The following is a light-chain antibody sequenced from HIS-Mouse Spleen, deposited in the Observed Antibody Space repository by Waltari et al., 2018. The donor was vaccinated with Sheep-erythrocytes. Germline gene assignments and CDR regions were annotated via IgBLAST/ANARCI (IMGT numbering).Light chain of an antibody. V-gene: IGLV1-47*01. Sequence: QSVLTPPPSASGTPGQTVTISCSGSSSNIGTNYVYCNHQPPGTAPKLLIYRNNQRHSGVPDRFSGSKSGTSASLAISGLRSEDEADYYCAAWDDSLSGNWVFGGGTKLTVL. CDR3: AAWDDSLSGNWV. CDR1: SSNIGTNY. CDR2: RNN. J-gene: IGLJ3*02.